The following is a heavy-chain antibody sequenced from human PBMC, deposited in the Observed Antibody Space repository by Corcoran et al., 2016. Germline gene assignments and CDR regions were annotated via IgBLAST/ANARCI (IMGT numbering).Heavy chain of an antibody. CDR1: GFTVSSNY. CDR3: ARDAPDARYYGMDV. Sequence: EVQLVESGGGLIQPGGSLRLSCAASGFTVSSNYMTWVRQAPGEGLEWVSVIYSGGSTYYADSVKGRFTISRDTSKNTLYLQMNSLRAEDTAVYYCARDAPDARYYGMDVWGQGTTVTVSS. CDR2: IYSGGST. J-gene: IGHJ6*02. V-gene: IGHV3-53*01.